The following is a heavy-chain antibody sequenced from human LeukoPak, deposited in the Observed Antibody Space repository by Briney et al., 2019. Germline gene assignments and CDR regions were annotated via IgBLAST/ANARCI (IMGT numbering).Heavy chain of an antibody. Sequence: PGGSLRLSCAASGFTFISYWMTWVRQAPGRGLEWVSTISGRGDSTYYADSVKGRFTISRDNSKNTLYLQMNSLRAEDTAVYYCAKDRPHYYDSSGSMIDYWGQGTLVTVSS. CDR3: AKDRPHYYDSSGSMIDY. CDR2: ISGRGDST. V-gene: IGHV3-23*01. D-gene: IGHD3-22*01. CDR1: GFTFISYW. J-gene: IGHJ4*02.